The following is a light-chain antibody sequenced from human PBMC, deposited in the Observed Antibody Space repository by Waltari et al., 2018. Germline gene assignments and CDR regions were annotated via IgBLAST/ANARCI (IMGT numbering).Light chain of an antibody. CDR3: QSYDSSLNVV. J-gene: IGLJ2*01. CDR2: GTS. Sequence: QSVLTQPPSVSGAPGQRVTISCTGNSSNIGAGDDVHWYQQPPGTAPKLLIYGTSNRPSGVTDRFSGSNSGTSASLAITGLQAEDEADYYCQSYDSSLNVVFGGGTKLTVL. V-gene: IGLV1-40*01. CDR1: SSNIGAGDD.